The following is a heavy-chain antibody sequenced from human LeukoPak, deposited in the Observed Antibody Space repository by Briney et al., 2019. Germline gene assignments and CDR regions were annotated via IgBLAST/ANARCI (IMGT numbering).Heavy chain of an antibody. CDR1: GYTFTSYG. D-gene: IGHD3-22*01. Sequence: ASVKVSCKASGYTFTSYGISWVRQAPGQGLEWMGWISAYNGNTNYAQKLQGRVTMTTDTSTSTAYMELRSLRSDDTAVYYCARDSMIVVVITKLDYWGQGTLVTVSS. J-gene: IGHJ4*02. CDR2: ISAYNGNT. V-gene: IGHV1-18*01. CDR3: ARDSMIVVVITKLDY.